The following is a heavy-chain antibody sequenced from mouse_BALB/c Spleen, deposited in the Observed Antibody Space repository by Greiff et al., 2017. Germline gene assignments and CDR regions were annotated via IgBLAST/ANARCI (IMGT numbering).Heavy chain of an antibody. CDR1: GYTFTSYY. V-gene: IGHV1S56*01. J-gene: IGHJ4*01. CDR2: IYPGNVNT. D-gene: IGHD2-14*01. Sequence: QVQLQQSGPELVKPGASVRISCKASGYTFTSYYIHWVKQRPGQGLEWIGWIYPGNVNTKYNEKFKGKATLTADKSSSTAYMQLSSLTSEDSAVYFCARGGGYGDAMDYWGQGTSVTVSS. CDR3: ARGGGYGDAMDY.